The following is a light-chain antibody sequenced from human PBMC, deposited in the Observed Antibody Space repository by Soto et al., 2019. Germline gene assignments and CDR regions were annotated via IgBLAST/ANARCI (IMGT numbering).Light chain of an antibody. CDR2: EGS. Sequence: QSALTQPASVSGSPGQSIIFSCTGTSSDVGSYNLVSWYQQHPGKAPKLMIYEGSKRPSGVSNRFSGSKSGNTASLTISGLQAEDEADYYCCSYAGSSTFVVFGGGTKLTVL. CDR3: CSYAGSSTFVV. V-gene: IGLV2-23*03. CDR1: SSDVGSYNL. J-gene: IGLJ2*01.